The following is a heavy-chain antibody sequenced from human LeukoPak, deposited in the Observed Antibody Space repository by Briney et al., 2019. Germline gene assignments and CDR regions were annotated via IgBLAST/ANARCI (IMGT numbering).Heavy chain of an antibody. J-gene: IGHJ4*02. CDR1: GYTFTNYA. Sequence: ASVKVSCKASGYTFTNYAVHWVRQAPGQSLEWMGWINAGNGNTKYSQKFQVRITITRDTAASTAYMELSNLRSEDTAVYYCARGRWSMAVADCYLDYWGQGTLVAVSA. CDR2: INAGNGNT. D-gene: IGHD6-19*01. V-gene: IGHV1-3*01. CDR3: ARGRWSMAVADCYLDY.